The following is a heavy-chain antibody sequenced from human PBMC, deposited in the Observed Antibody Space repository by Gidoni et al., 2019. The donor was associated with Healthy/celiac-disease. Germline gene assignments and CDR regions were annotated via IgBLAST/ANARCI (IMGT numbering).Heavy chain of an antibody. CDR2: INHSGST. D-gene: IGHD3-22*01. CDR1: GGSFSGYY. Sequence: QVQLQQWGAGLLKPSETLSLTCAVYGGSFSGYYWSWIRQPPGKGLEWIGEINHSGSTNYNPSLKSRVTISVDTSKNQFSRKLSSVTAADTAVYYCASFYYDSSGNDYWGQGTLVTVSS. J-gene: IGHJ4*02. CDR3: ASFYYDSSGNDY. V-gene: IGHV4-34*01.